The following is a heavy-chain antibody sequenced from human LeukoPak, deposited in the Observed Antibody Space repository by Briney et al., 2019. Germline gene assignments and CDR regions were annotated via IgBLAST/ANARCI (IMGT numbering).Heavy chain of an antibody. Sequence: GGSLRLSCAASGFTFSSYWMHWVRQAPGKGLVWVSRINSDGSSTSYADSVKGRFTISRDNAKNTLYLQMNSLRAEDTAVYYCASIAAAGTGDYWGQGTLVTVSS. CDR3: ASIAAAGTGDY. D-gene: IGHD6-13*01. V-gene: IGHV3-74*01. J-gene: IGHJ4*02. CDR2: INSDGSST. CDR1: GFTFSSYW.